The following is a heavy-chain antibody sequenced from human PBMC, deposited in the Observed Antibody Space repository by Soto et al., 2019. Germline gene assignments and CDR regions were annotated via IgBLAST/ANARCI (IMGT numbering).Heavy chain of an antibody. CDR3: ATWHEREHAYDV. D-gene: IGHD1-1*01. Sequence: DVQLVESGGGLIQPGESLRLSCAASGFTISGKKYVAWVRQAPGKGLEWVSALYDLDGSFYAASVKGRFTTSSDSSKTTVYLRMNALRPDDPAVYYCATWHEREHAYDVWGEGTTVTVSS. CDR1: GFTISGKKY. J-gene: IGHJ3*01. CDR2: LYDLDGS. V-gene: IGHV3-53*01.